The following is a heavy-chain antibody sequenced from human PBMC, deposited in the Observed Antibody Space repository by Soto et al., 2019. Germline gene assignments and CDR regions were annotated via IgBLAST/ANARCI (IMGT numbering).Heavy chain of an antibody. Sequence: VQLLEYGGGLIQPGGSLRLSCAASGFTFSYGIHWLRQAPGKGLEWVAYISYDSSNKFYGDSVKGRFTISRDNSKNTQFLQMNSLRAEDTAVYYCAKLVIGYCSGNTCDDYWGLRTLVAVSS. CDR1: GFTFSYG. D-gene: IGHD2-15*01. CDR2: ISYDSSNK. J-gene: IGHJ4*02. V-gene: IGHV3-30*18. CDR3: AKLVIGYCSGNTCDDY.